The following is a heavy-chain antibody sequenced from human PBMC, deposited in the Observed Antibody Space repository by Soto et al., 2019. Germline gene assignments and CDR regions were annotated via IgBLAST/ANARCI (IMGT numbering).Heavy chain of an antibody. D-gene: IGHD3-16*01. Sequence: QVQLVESGGGVVQPGRTLRLSCAASGFTFSSYGMHWVRQAPGKGLEWVAVISYDGSNKYYADSVKGRFTISRDNSKNTLYLQMNSLRAEDTAVYYCAKADPSLSWGRGLLGYWGQGTLVTVSS. CDR2: ISYDGSNK. V-gene: IGHV3-30*18. CDR1: GFTFSSYG. J-gene: IGHJ4*02. CDR3: AKADPSLSWGRGLLGY.